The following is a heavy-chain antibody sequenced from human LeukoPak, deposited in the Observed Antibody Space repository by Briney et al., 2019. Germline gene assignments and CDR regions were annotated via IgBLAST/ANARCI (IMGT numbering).Heavy chain of an antibody. Sequence: NPSETLSLTCTVSGGSISSSSYYWGWIRQSPGKGLEWIGSIYYSGSTYYNPSLKSRVTISVDTSKNQFSLKLSSVTAADTAVYYCARIGEVAFYYYMDVWGKGTTVTVSS. CDR2: IYYSGST. CDR3: ARIGEVAFYYYMDV. D-gene: IGHD5-12*01. J-gene: IGHJ6*03. V-gene: IGHV4-39*07. CDR1: GGSISSSSYY.